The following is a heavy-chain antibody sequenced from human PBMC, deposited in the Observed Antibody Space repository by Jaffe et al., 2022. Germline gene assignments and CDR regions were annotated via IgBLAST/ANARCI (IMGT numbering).Heavy chain of an antibody. J-gene: IGHJ4*02. D-gene: IGHD3-16*01. V-gene: IGHV3-43D*04. Sequence: EVQLVESGGVVVQPGGSLRLSCAASGFTFDDYAMHWVRQAPGKGLEWVSLISWDGGSTYYADSVKGRFTISRDNSKNSLYLQMNSLRAEDTALYYCAKESPAVYYDYVWGSGRGGGYFDYWGQGTLVTVSS. CDR2: ISWDGGST. CDR3: AKESPAVYYDYVWGSGRGGGYFDY. CDR1: GFTFDDYA.